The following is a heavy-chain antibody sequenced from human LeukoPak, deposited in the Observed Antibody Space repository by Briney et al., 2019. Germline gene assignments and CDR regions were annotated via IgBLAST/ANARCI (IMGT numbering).Heavy chain of an antibody. V-gene: IGHV3-9*01. CDR3: AKDSAYLLTGFDS. J-gene: IGHJ4*02. CDR1: VFTFYDYA. CDR2: ISWNSDNI. D-gene: IGHD3-9*01. Sequence: SLRLSCAASVFTFYDYAMHWVRDAPGRGRGGGSGISWNSDNIGYAESVTGRFTISRDNAKNSLYLQMNSLRAEDTALYYCAKDSAYLLTGFDSWGPGTQVTVSP.